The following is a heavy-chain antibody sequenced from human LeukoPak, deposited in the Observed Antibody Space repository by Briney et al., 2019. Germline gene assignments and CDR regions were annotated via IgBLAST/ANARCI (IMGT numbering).Heavy chain of an antibody. CDR2: IYSGGNT. CDR3: ARGLHGDYGGY. Sequence: PGGSLRLSCAASGFTVSSNYMSWVRQAPGKGLEWVSVIYSGGNTYYADSVKGRFTISRDNSKNTLYLQMNSLRAEDTAVYYCARGLHGDYGGYWGQGTLVTVSS. V-gene: IGHV3-53*01. CDR1: GFTVSSNY. D-gene: IGHD4-17*01. J-gene: IGHJ4*02.